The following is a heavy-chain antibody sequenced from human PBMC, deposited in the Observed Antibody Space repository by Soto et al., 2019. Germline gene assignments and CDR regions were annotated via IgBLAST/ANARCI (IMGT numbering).Heavy chain of an antibody. CDR1: GYTFTSYD. V-gene: IGHV1-8*01. CDR2: MNPNSGNT. D-gene: IGHD3-10*01. CDR3: ARDLYYYGSGRYKGYYYYGMDV. J-gene: IGHJ6*02. Sequence: ASVKVSCKASGYTFTSYDINWVRQATGQGLEWMGWMNPNSGNTGYAQKFQGRVTMTRNTSISTAYMELSSLRSEDTAVYYCARDLYYYGSGRYKGYYYYGMDVWGQGTTVTVS.